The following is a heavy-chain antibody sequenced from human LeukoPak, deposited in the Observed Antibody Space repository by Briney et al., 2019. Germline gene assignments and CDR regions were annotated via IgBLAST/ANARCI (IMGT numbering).Heavy chain of an antibody. CDR2: IYYSGST. CDR1: GGSISSGDYY. J-gene: IGHJ6*03. D-gene: IGHD6-19*01. Sequence: SETLSLTCTVSGGSISSGDYYWSWIRQPPGKGLEWIGYIYYSGSTYYNPSLKSRVTISVDTSKNRFSLKLSSVTAADTAVYYCASTGGWYGGYYYYMDVWGKGTTVTVSS. V-gene: IGHV4-30-4*08. CDR3: ASTGGWYGGYYYYMDV.